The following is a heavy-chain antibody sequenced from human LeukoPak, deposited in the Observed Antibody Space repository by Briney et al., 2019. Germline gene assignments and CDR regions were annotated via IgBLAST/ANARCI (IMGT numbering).Heavy chain of an antibody. Sequence: GASVKVSCKASGYTFTGYYMHWVRQAPGQGLEWMGRINPNSGGTNYAQKFQGRVTMTRDTSISTAYMELSRLRSDDTAVYYCARERRDIVVVPAAIFDYWGQGTLVTVSS. J-gene: IGHJ4*02. CDR2: INPNSGGT. CDR1: GYTFTGYY. D-gene: IGHD2-2*01. V-gene: IGHV1-2*06. CDR3: ARERRDIVVVPAAIFDY.